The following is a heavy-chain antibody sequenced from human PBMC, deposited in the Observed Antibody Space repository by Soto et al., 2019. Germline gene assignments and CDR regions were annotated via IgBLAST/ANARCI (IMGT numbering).Heavy chain of an antibody. J-gene: IGHJ5*01. D-gene: IGHD5-12*01. CDR3: ARGYSRPDWFDS. CDR1: GGYISSAGSF. CDR2: MSHSETT. Sequence: QVQLQESGPGLRKPSQTLFLTCTVSGGYISSAGSFWSWVRQHPGKGLQWIGYMSHSETTHYNSSLKSRVTISIDTSKNQYSLNLDSLTAADTAVYYCARGYSRPDWFDSWGPGTLVIVSS. V-gene: IGHV4-31*03.